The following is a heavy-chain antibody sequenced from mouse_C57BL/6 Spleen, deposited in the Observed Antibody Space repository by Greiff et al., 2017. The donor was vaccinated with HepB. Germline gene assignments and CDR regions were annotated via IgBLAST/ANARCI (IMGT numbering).Heavy chain of an antibody. CDR1: GYTFTSYW. CDR3: AIWGLYDAYAIDY. CDR2: IDPSDSYT. D-gene: IGHD2-3*01. V-gene: IGHV1-69*01. J-gene: IGHJ4*01. Sequence: QVQLQQPGAELVMPGASVKLSCKASGYTFTSYWMHWVKQRPGQGLEWIGEIDPSDSYTNYNQKFKGKSTLTVDKSSSTAYMQLSSLTSEDSAVYYCAIWGLYDAYAIDYWGQGTSVTVSS.